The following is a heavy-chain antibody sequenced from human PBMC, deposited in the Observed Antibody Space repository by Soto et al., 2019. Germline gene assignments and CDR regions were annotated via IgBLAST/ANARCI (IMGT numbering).Heavy chain of an antibody. CDR1: GFTFSSYA. CDR2: ISGSGDST. D-gene: IGHD4-17*01. Sequence: EVQLLESGGGLVQPGGSLSLSCAASGFTFSSYAMSWVRQAPGKGLEWVSAISGSGDSTYYADSVKGRFTISRDNSKNTLYLHMNSLRAEDTAVYYCAKTSPVPPVTTFGGQGTLVTVSS. V-gene: IGHV3-23*01. CDR3: AKTSPVPPVTTF. J-gene: IGHJ4*02.